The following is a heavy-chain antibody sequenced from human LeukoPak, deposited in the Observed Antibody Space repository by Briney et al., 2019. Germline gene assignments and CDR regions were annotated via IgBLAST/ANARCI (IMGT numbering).Heavy chain of an antibody. CDR3: AKDPLNTVMVSPTFDY. D-gene: IGHD5-18*01. CDR1: GFTFSNAW. CDR2: ISGSGDDT. Sequence: GGSLRLSCAASGFTFSNAWMSWVRQAPGKGLEWVSGISGSGDDTYYAASVKGRFTVSRDTSKNTLYLQMNSLRAEDTAVYYCAKDPLNTVMVSPTFDYWGQGTLVTVSS. V-gene: IGHV3-23*01. J-gene: IGHJ4*02.